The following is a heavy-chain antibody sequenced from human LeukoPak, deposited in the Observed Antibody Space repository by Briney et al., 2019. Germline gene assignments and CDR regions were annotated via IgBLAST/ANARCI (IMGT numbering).Heavy chain of an antibody. CDR3: ARGNSGWYVFY. J-gene: IGHJ4*02. Sequence: PSETLSLTCTVSGYSISSGYYWGWIRQPPGKGLEWIGSIYHSGSTYYNPSLKSRVTISVDTSKNQFSLKLSSVTAADTAVYYCARGNSGWYVFYWGQGTLVTVSS. V-gene: IGHV4-38-2*02. CDR2: IYHSGST. D-gene: IGHD6-19*01. CDR1: GYSISSGYY.